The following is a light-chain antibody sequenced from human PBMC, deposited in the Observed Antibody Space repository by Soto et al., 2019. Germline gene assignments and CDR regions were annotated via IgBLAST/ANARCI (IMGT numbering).Light chain of an antibody. Sequence: EIVLTQSPATLSLSPGERATLSCRASQSVSSYLAWYQQKPGQAPRLLIYDASNRATGIPARFSCSGSRTDFPLTISSLEPEEFAVYHWQQRSNWRRTFGQGTKLEIK. CDR3: QQRSNWRRT. CDR1: QSVSSY. J-gene: IGKJ2*01. CDR2: DAS. V-gene: IGKV3-11*01.